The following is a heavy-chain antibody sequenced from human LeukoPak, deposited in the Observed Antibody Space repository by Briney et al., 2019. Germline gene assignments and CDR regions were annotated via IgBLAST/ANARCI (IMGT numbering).Heavy chain of an antibody. V-gene: IGHV3-74*01. J-gene: IGHJ3*02. CDR2: INADGSSR. CDR1: DFTLAHTW. CDR3: ERSRDGSLDI. Sequence: GGTLRLSCVASDFTLAHTWVDWVPQAPAEGLVWVSSINADGSSRHYAESVKGRFTISRATAKSTVFLQMNSLRVDDTAMYYCERSRDGSLDIWGQGAMVTVSS. D-gene: IGHD5-24*01.